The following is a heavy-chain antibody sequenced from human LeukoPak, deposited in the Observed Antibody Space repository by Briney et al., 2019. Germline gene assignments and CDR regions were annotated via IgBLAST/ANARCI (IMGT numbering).Heavy chain of an antibody. J-gene: IGHJ4*02. CDR1: GFTFSSYW. CDR2: INGDGSST. D-gene: IGHD5-24*01. V-gene: IGHV3-74*01. Sequence: GGSLRLSCAASGFTFSSYWMHWVRQAPGKGLVWVSRINGDGSSTSHADSVKGRFTISRDNAKNTLYLQMNSLRAEDTAVYYCARARDGYNSSRAGDYWGQGTLVTVSS. CDR3: ARARDGYNSSRAGDY.